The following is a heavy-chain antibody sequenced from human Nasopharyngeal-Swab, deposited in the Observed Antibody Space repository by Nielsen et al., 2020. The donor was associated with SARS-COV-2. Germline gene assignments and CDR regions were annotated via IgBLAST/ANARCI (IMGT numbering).Heavy chain of an antibody. CDR2: ISGSGDTT. Sequence: GESLKISCAASGFTFSSYAMSWIRQAPGKGLEWVSSISGSGDTTYCADSVKGRFTISRDNSKNTLYLQLNSLRAEDTAVYYCAKGAVGGAVGGTQYFQHWGQGTQATVSS. J-gene: IGHJ1*01. CDR3: AKGAVGGAVGGTQYFQH. D-gene: IGHD6-19*01. CDR1: GFTFSSYA. V-gene: IGHV3-23*01.